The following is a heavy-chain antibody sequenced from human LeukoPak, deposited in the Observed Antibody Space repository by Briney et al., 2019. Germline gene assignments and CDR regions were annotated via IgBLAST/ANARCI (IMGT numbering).Heavy chain of an antibody. CDR1: GGSISSYY. V-gene: IGHV4-59*01. CDR2: IYYSGST. J-gene: IGHJ6*03. Sequence: TSETLSLTCTVSGGSISSYYWSWIRQPPGKGLEWIGYIYYSGSTNYNPSLKSRVTISVDTSKNQFSLKLSSVTAADTAVYYCARGLAAAGPTYYYYYMYVWGKGTTVTVSS. D-gene: IGHD6-13*01. CDR3: ARGLAAAGPTYYYYYMYV.